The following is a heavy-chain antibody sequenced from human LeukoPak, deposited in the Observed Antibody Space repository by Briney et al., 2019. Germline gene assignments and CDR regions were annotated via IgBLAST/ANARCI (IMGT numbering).Heavy chain of an antibody. CDR2: IYYSGST. CDR1: GGSMTTYY. V-gene: IGHV4-59*08. D-gene: IGHD3-9*01. Sequence: SETLSLTCTVSGGSMTTYYWSWIRQPPGKGLEWIGYIYYSGSTNYNPSLKSRVTISVDTSKNQFSLKLSSVTAADTAVYYCARGYYDILTGYSPLVDYWGQGTLVTVSS. CDR3: ARGYYDILTGYSPLVDY. J-gene: IGHJ4*02.